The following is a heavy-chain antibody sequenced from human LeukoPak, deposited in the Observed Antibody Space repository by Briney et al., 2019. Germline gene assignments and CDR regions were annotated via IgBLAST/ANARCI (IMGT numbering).Heavy chain of an antibody. CDR2: MNPNSGNT. V-gene: IGHV1-8*01. J-gene: IGHJ6*03. CDR1: GYTFTSYD. CDR3: ARGSKVRAVRACYYYMGA. D-gene: IGHD3-10*01. Sequence: ASVRVSCNVSGYTFTSYDINWVRQATGQGLEWMGWMNPNSGNTGYAQKFQGRVTMTRNTSISTAYMELSSLRSEDTAVYYCARGSKVRAVRACYYYMGAWGKGTTVTVSS.